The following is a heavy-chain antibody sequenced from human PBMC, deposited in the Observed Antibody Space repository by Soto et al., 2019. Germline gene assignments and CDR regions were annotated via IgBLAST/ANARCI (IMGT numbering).Heavy chain of an antibody. Sequence: QVQLVESGGGVVQPGRSLRLSCAASGFTFSSYAMHWVRQAPGKGLEWVAVISYDGSNKYYADSVKGRFTISRDNSKHTLYLQMNSLRAEDTAVYYCARGVEGSYYLYYYYYGMDVWGQGTTVTVSS. CDR1: GFTFSSYA. CDR3: ARGVEGSYYLYYYYYGMDV. V-gene: IGHV3-30-3*01. J-gene: IGHJ6*02. CDR2: ISYDGSNK. D-gene: IGHD1-26*01.